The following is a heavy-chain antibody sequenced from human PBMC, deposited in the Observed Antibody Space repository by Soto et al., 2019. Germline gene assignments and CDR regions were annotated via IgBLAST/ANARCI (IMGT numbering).Heavy chain of an antibody. D-gene: IGHD2-2*01. J-gene: IGHJ6*02. Sequence: QVQLVQSGAEVKKPGSSVKVSCKASGDTFSSYAISWVRQAPGQGLEWMGGIIPIFGTANYAQKFQGRVTITADESTSTAYMELSSLRSEATAVYYCSIVLVPAAAPELYYYYGMDVWGQGTTVTVSS. CDR2: IIPIFGTA. CDR3: SIVLVPAAAPELYYYYGMDV. CDR1: GDTFSSYA. V-gene: IGHV1-69*12.